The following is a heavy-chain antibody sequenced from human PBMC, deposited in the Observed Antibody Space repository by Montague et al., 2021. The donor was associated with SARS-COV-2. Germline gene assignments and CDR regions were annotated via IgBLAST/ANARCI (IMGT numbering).Heavy chain of an antibody. V-gene: IGHV4-59*08. CDR1: GGSISSYY. J-gene: IGHJ6*03. Sequence: SETLSLTCTVSGGSISSYYWSWIRQPPGKGLEWIGYIYYSGSTNXXPSLKSRVTISVDTSKNQFSLNLRSVTAADTAVYYCACGDENGSGYMDVWGKGTTVTVSS. CDR3: ACGDENGSGYMDV. CDR2: IYYSGST. D-gene: IGHD1-26*01.